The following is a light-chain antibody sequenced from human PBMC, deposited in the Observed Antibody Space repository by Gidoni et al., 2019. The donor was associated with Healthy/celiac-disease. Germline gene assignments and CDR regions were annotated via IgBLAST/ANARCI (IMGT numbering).Light chain of an antibody. Sequence: EIVLTQSPGTLSLSPGERATLSCRASQSVSSSYLAWYQQKPGQAPRLLIYGASSRATGIPDRFSGSGSGTDLTLTISRLEPEDFAVYYCQQDGSSPPITFGPGTKVDIK. V-gene: IGKV3-20*01. J-gene: IGKJ3*01. CDR1: QSVSSSY. CDR2: GAS. CDR3: QQDGSSPPIT.